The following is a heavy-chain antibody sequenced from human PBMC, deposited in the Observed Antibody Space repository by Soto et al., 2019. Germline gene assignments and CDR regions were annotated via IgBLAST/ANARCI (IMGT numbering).Heavy chain of an antibody. Sequence: ASVKVSCKASGYSFTSHFVHWVRQAPGQRLEWMGWIHAANGDEKYSQKFQGRVTITRDTSTTTAYMELSSLRSDDTAVYYCAREMWTRSGPQNFFDYWGLGALVTVSS. J-gene: IGHJ4*02. CDR3: AREMWTRSGPQNFFDY. CDR2: IHAANGDE. CDR1: GYSFTSHF. V-gene: IGHV1-3*01. D-gene: IGHD6-25*01.